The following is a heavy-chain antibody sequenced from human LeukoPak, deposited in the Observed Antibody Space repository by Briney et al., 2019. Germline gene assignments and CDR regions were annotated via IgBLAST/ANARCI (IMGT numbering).Heavy chain of an antibody. Sequence: PSETLSLTCTVSGGSISSGSYYWSWIRQPAWKGLEWIGRIYTSGSTNYNPSLKSRVTISVDTSKDQFSLKLSSVTAADTAVYYCARVSGYYDFWSGYYAFDIWGQGTMVTVSS. J-gene: IGHJ3*02. CDR3: ARVSGYYDFWSGYYAFDI. CDR1: GGSISSGSYY. D-gene: IGHD3-3*01. CDR2: IYTSGST. V-gene: IGHV4-61*02.